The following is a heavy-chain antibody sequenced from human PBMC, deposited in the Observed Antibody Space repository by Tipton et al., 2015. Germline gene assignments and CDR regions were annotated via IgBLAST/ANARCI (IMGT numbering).Heavy chain of an antibody. CDR3: AREGSSWYFGVY. Sequence: TLSLTCTVSGYFISDGHFWGWVRQSPVKGLEWVAGIDWNGGRTGYADSVKGRFIISRDNAQNSLFLQMNSLTAEDTAFYYCAREGSSWYFGVYWGQGTLVSVSS. J-gene: IGHJ4*02. V-gene: IGHV3-20*04. CDR1: GYFISDGHF. CDR2: IDWNGGRT. D-gene: IGHD6-13*01.